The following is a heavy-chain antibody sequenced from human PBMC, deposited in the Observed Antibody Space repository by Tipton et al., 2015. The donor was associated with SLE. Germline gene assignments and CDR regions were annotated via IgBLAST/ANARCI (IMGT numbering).Heavy chain of an antibody. J-gene: IGHJ4*02. CDR3: AREGYSGGGFFDY. CDR2: ISYDGSDK. V-gene: IGHV3-30*04. CDR1: GGSICGYT. Sequence: RSLRLSCAVSGGSICGYTDQCDWVRQAPGKGLEWVAVISYDGSDKYYADSVKGRFTISRDNSKNTLYLQMNSLGAEDTAVYYCAREGYSGGGFFDYWGQGTLVTVSS. D-gene: IGHD1-26*01.